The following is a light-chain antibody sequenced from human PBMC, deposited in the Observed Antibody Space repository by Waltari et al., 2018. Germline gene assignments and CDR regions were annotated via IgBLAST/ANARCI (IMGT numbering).Light chain of an antibody. V-gene: IGLV1-44*01. CDR2: RDN. CDR1: ASNIGSDT. J-gene: IGLJ2*01. Sequence: QSVLSQPPSASGTPGQRVSISCSGSASNIGSDTVNWYPPLPGTAPKLPIYRDNLRPSGVPDRFSGSKSGTSASLAISGLQSEDEADYFCTAWDSSLKGLLFGGGTRLTVL. CDR3: TAWDSSLKGLL.